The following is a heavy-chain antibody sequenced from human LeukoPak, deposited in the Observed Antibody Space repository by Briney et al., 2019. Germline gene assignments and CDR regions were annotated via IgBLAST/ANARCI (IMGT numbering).Heavy chain of an antibody. Sequence: GGSLRLSCAASGFTFSSYGMHWVRQAPGKGLEWVAVIWYDGSNKYYADSVKGRFTISRDNSKNTLYLQMNSLRAEDTAVYYCATGLYSSNRGPDFDYWDQGTLVTVSS. CDR1: GFTFSSYG. D-gene: IGHD6-13*01. J-gene: IGHJ4*02. CDR3: ATGLYSSNRGPDFDY. V-gene: IGHV3-33*01. CDR2: IWYDGSNK.